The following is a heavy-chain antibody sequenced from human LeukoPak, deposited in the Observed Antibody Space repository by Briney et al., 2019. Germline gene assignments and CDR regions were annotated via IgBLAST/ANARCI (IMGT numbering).Heavy chain of an antibody. CDR2: INWNGGST. CDR3: ARTTYYYDSSGYYLDY. D-gene: IGHD3-22*01. J-gene: IGHJ4*02. V-gene: IGHV3-20*04. Sequence: GGSLRLSCAVSGFTFDDYGMSWVRQAPGKGLEWVSGINWNGGSTGYADSVKGRFTISRDNAKNSLYLQMNSLRAEDTALYYCARTTYYYDSSGYYLDYWGQGTLVTVSS. CDR1: GFTFDDYG.